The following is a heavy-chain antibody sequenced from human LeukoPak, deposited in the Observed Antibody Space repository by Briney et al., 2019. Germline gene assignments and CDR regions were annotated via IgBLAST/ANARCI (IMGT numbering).Heavy chain of an antibody. V-gene: IGHV4-39*07. CDR3: ARVSYDSSGYYSYFDY. J-gene: IGHJ4*02. D-gene: IGHD3-22*01. CDR1: GGSISSSSYY. Sequence: PSETLSLTCTVSGGSISSSSYYWGWIRQPPGKGLEWIGRIYTSGSTNYNPSLKSRVTISVDTSKNQFSLKLSSVTAADTAVYYCARVSYDSSGYYSYFDYWGQGTLVTVSS. CDR2: IYTSGST.